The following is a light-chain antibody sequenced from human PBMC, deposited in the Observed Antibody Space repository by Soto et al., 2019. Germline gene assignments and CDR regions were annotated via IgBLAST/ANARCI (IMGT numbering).Light chain of an antibody. CDR3: QQYGSSLWT. J-gene: IGKJ1*01. V-gene: IGKV3-20*01. CDR2: GAS. CDR1: QSVSSSY. Sequence: EIVLTQSPGTLSLSPVERATLSCRASQSVSSSYLAWYQQKPGQAPRLLIYGASSRATGIPDRFSGSGSGTDFTLTISRLEPEDFAVYYCQQYGSSLWTFGQGTKADI.